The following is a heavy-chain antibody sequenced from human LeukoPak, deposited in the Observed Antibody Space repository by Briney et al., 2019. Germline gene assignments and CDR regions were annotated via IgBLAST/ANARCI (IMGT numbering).Heavy chain of an antibody. CDR2: ISWNSGSI. Sequence: GGSLRLSCAASGFTFDDYAMHWIRLAPGKGLEWVSGISWNSGSIGYADSVKGRFTISRDNAKNSLYLQMNSLRAEDTALYYCATTVTQYYYYGMDVWGQGTTVTVSS. CDR1: GFTFDDYA. V-gene: IGHV3-9*01. D-gene: IGHD4-11*01. J-gene: IGHJ6*02. CDR3: ATTVTQYYYYGMDV.